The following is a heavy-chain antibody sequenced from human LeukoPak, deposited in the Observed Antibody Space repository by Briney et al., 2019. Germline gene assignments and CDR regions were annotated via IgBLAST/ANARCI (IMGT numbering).Heavy chain of an antibody. J-gene: IGHJ4*02. CDR3: GRGNELVDY. CDR1: GYTFTTYG. V-gene: IGHV1-18*01. Sequence: GASVKVSCRASGYTFTTYGIIWVRQAPGHGLEWMGWISAYNGNTNYAQKLEGRVTMTTDTTTSTAYMEQRGLRYDDTAAYYCGRGNELVDYWGQGTLVTVSS. CDR2: ISAYNGNT. D-gene: IGHD1-7*01.